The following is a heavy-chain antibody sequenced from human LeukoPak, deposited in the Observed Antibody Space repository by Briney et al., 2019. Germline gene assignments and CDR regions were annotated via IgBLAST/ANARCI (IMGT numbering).Heavy chain of an antibody. V-gene: IGHV5-51*01. CDR2: IYPGDSDT. J-gene: IGHJ4*02. CDR3: ARLSIVGATLNCFDY. Sequence: GESLKISCKGSGYSFTTYWIVWVRQMPGKGLEWMGIIYPGDSDTRYSPSFQGQVTISADKSINTAYLQWSSLKASDSAIYYCARLSIVGATLNCFDYWGQGTLVTVSS. D-gene: IGHD1-26*01. CDR1: GYSFTTYW.